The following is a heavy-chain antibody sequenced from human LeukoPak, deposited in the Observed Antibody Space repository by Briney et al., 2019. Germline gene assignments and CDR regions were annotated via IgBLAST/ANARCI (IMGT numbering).Heavy chain of an antibody. D-gene: IGHD4-23*01. J-gene: IGHJ4*02. V-gene: IGHV4-59*01. CDR1: GGSISSYY. CDR3: ARDSIYGGGGY. CDR2: IYYSGST. Sequence: SETLSLTCTVSGGSISSYYWSWIRQPPVKGLEWIGYIYYSGSTNYNPSLKSRVTISVDTSKNQFSLKLSSVTAADTAVYYCARDSIYGGGGYWGQGTLVTVSS.